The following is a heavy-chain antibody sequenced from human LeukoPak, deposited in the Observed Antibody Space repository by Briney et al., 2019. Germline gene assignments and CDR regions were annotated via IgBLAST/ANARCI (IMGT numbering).Heavy chain of an antibody. D-gene: IGHD1-26*01. CDR2: ISSSSRDI. CDR3: VREAAATLFDY. CDR1: GLSLNNYA. Sequence: PGGSLRLSCTASGLSLNNYAMSWVRQVPGKGLEWVAAISSSSRDIFYADSVKGRFSISRDNTHNSLSLRMNSLGAEDTAVYYCVREAAATLFDYWGQGTLVTVSS. V-gene: IGHV3-21*01. J-gene: IGHJ4*02.